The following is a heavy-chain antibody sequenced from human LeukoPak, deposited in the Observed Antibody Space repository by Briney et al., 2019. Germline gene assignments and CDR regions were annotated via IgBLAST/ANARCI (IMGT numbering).Heavy chain of an antibody. Sequence: GGSLRLSCAPSGFDFDNYWMTWVRQVPGKGLEWVANMNQDGSEQYYVDSVKGRFTISRDNGKKSLYLQMNSLRAEDTAVYYCSRGQGCAYWGQGTLVTVSS. V-gene: IGHV3-7*04. CDR2: MNQDGSEQ. D-gene: IGHD2-8*01. J-gene: IGHJ4*02. CDR1: GFDFDNYW. CDR3: SRGQGCAY.